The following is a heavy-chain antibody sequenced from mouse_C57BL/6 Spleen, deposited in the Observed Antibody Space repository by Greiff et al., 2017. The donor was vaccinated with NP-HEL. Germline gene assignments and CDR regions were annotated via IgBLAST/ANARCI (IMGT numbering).Heavy chain of an antibody. CDR2: IYPGDGDT. CDR3: ARTLDSSGYYYYAMDY. V-gene: IGHV1-82*01. D-gene: IGHD3-2*02. Sequence: VKLVESGPELVKPGASVKISCKASGYAFSSSWMNWVKQRPGKGLEWIGRIYPGDGDTNYNGKFKGKATLTADKSSSTAYMQLSSLTSEDSAVYFCARTLDSSGYYYYAMDYWGQGTSVTVSS. J-gene: IGHJ4*01. CDR1: GYAFSSSW.